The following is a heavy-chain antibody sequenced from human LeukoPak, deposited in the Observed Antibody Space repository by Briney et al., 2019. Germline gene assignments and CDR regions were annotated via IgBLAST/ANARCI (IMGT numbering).Heavy chain of an antibody. CDR3: AKDQIGSSSWPYYMDV. CDR2: IRYDGSNK. Sequence: GGSLRLSCAASGFTFSSYGMHWVRQAPGKGLEWLAFIRYDGSNKYYADSVKGRFTISRDNSKNTLYLQRNSLRAEDTAVYYCAKDQIGSSSWPYYMDVWGKGTTVTISS. D-gene: IGHD6-13*01. CDR1: GFTFSSYG. V-gene: IGHV3-30*02. J-gene: IGHJ6*03.